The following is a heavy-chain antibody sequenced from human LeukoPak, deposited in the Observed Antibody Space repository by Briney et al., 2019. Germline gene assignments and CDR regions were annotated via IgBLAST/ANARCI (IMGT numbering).Heavy chain of an antibody. CDR3: ARSKSVAYGFDY. V-gene: IGHV1-69*05. J-gene: IGHJ4*02. CDR1: GDTFKNYA. CDR2: ILTVFGTT. Sequence: GASVKVSCKTSGDTFKNYAISWVRQAPGQGPEWMGGILTVFGTTNYEEKFQGRVTITTDESMTTAYMELSSLTSDDSAVYYCARSKSVAYGFDYWGQGTLVTVSS. D-gene: IGHD4-17*01.